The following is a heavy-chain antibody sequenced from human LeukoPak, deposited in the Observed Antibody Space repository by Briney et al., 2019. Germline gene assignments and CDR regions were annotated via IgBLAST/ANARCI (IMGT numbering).Heavy chain of an antibody. D-gene: IGHD3-16*01. CDR1: GNSFTNSW. V-gene: IGHV5-51*01. CDR3: ARHGGKYSHSIDS. CDR2: IYLGDSDV. Sequence: GESLKISCKGSGNSFTNSWIGWVRQMPGEGLEWMGIIYLGDSDVRYSPSFQGQVTISADKSISSAYLQWSSLKDSDTAMYYCARHGGKYSHSIDSWGQGTLVTVSS. J-gene: IGHJ4*02.